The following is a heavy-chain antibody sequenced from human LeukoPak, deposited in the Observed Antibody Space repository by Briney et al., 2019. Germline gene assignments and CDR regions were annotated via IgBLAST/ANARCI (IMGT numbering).Heavy chain of an antibody. D-gene: IGHD4-17*01. V-gene: IGHV4-59*01. CDR2: ILSSGST. Sequence: SETLSLTCTVSSGSINNYYWSWIRQTPGKGLEWIGYILSSGSTNYNPSVKSRVTISVDTPKNQFSLKLSSVTAADTAVYYCARYSGDYNDAFDIWGQGTMVTVSS. CDR1: SGSINNYY. CDR3: ARYSGDYNDAFDI. J-gene: IGHJ3*02.